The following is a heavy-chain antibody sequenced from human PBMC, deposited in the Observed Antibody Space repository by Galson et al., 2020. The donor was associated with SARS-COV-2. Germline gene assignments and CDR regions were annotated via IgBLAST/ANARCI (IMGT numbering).Heavy chain of an antibody. V-gene: IGHV1-69*13. J-gene: IGHJ3*02. CDR2: IMPLFGPT. CDR3: ARYRDIVVEPTDVDPCDI. Sequence: SVTVSCKASGDNFNSFAFNCVRQAPGQGLEWLGGIMPLFGPTNYAQKFRGRVTITADESTSTAYMDLRRLRSEATAGYFCARYRDIVVEPTDVDPCDICGQGTLVTVSS. CDR1: GDNFNSFA. D-gene: IGHD5-12*01.